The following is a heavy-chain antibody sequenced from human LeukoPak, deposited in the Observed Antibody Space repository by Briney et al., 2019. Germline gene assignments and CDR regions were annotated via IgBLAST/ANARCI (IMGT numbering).Heavy chain of an antibody. Sequence: GGSLRLSYAASGFTFSSYSMNWVRQAPGKGLEWVSSISSSSSYIYYADSVKGRFTISRDNAKNSLYLQMNSLRAEDTAVYYCARVYCSSTSCYGGPNDYWGQGTLVTVSS. CDR1: GFTFSSYS. J-gene: IGHJ4*02. V-gene: IGHV3-21*01. CDR3: ARVYCSSTSCYGGPNDY. D-gene: IGHD2-2*01. CDR2: ISSSSSYI.